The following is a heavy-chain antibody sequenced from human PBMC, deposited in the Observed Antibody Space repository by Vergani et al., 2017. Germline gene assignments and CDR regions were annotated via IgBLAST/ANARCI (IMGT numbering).Heavy chain of an antibody. CDR2: IWYDGSNK. J-gene: IGHJ2*01. CDR1: GFTFSSYG. Sequence: QVQLVESGGGVVQPGRSLRLSCAASGFTFSSYGMHWVRQAPGKGLEWVAVIWYDGSNKYYADSVKGRFTISRDNAKNSLYLQMNSLRAEDTAVYYCAGSELFWYFDLWGRGTLVTVSS. D-gene: IGHD3-10*01. V-gene: IGHV3-33*03. CDR3: AGSELFWYFDL.